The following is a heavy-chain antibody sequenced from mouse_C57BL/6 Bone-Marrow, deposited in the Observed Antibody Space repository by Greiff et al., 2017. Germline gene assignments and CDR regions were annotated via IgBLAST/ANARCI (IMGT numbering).Heavy chain of an antibody. D-gene: IGHD1-1*01. J-gene: IGHJ2*01. Sequence: EVKLMESGGGLVQPGGSLKLSCAASGFTFSDYYMYCVRQTPETRLEWVAYISNGGGSTYYPDPVKGRFTISRDNAKNTLYLQMSRLKSEDTAMYYCARQGITTVFFDYWGQGTTLTVSS. CDR3: ARQGITTVFFDY. CDR2: ISNGGGST. CDR1: GFTFSDYY. V-gene: IGHV5-12*01.